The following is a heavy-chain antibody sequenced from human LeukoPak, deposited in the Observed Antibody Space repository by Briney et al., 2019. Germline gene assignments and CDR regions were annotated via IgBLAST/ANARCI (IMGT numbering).Heavy chain of an antibody. D-gene: IGHD1-26*01. J-gene: IGHJ4*02. CDR2: IWHDGSYE. V-gene: IGHV3-33*06. CDR1: GFTFSRYG. Sequence: SGGSLRLSCAASGFTFSRYGMHWVRQAPGKGLEWVAVIWHDGSYEYYADSVKGRFTISRDSSKNTLYLQMNSLRAEDTAVYYCAKDGVGATSLDCRGQGTLVTVSS. CDR3: AKDGVGATSLDC.